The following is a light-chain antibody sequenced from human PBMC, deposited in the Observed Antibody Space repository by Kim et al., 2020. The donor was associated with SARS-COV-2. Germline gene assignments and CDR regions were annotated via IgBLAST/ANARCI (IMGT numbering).Light chain of an antibody. Sequence: SPGGRATLSCRASQNVDRNYLAWYQQKRGQAPRLVIYDASIRASGIPDRVSGSGSGTDFTFTISRLEPEDFAVYYCHQYAHSPLTFGQGTRLEIK. CDR1: QNVDRNY. V-gene: IGKV3-20*01. CDR3: HQYAHSPLT. J-gene: IGKJ5*01. CDR2: DAS.